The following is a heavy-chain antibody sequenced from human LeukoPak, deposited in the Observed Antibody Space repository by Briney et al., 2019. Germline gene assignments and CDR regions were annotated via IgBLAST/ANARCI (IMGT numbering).Heavy chain of an antibody. V-gene: IGHV3-66*02. CDR1: GFTVSSNY. CDR2: IYSGGST. D-gene: IGHD6-19*01. Sequence: GGSLRLTCAASGFTVSSNYMSWVRQAPGKGLEWVSVIYSGGSTYYEDSVKGRFTISRDNSKNTLYLQMNSLRAEDTAVYYCARADSSGWYEWGSFDYWGQGTLVTVSS. CDR3: ARADSSGWYEWGSFDY. J-gene: IGHJ4*02.